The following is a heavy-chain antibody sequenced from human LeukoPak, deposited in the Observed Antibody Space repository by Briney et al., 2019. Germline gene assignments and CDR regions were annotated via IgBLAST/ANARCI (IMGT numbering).Heavy chain of an antibody. J-gene: IGHJ4*02. CDR3: AKGSKMMVVFITGKGTEFDC. Sequence: GGSLRLPCAASGFTFSNFGMHWVRQAPGKGLEWVAFIRYDGSNRYYSDSVKGRFTVSRDNSKNTLYLQMNSLRAEDTAVYYCAKGSKMMVVFITGKGTEFDCWGQGALVTVSS. V-gene: IGHV3-30*02. CDR1: GFTFSNFG. CDR2: IRYDGSNR. D-gene: IGHD3-22*01.